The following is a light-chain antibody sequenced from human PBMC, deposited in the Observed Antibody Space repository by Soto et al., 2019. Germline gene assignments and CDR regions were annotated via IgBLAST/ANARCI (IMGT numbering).Light chain of an antibody. CDR3: QQYNSYPLT. Sequence: DIQMTQSPSTLSASVGDRVTITCRASQSICSWLAWYQQKPGKAPNLLIYKASSLESGVPSRFSGSGSGTEFTLTISSLQPDDVATSYCQQYNSYPLTFGGGTKVEIK. J-gene: IGKJ4*01. V-gene: IGKV1-5*03. CDR2: KAS. CDR1: QSICSW.